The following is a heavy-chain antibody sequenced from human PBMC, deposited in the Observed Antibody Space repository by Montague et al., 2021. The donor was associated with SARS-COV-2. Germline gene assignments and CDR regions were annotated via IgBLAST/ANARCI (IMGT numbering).Heavy chain of an antibody. D-gene: IGHD3-3*01. CDR2: IYNGGGT. V-gene: IGHV4-59*01. J-gene: IGHJ6*02. CDR3: AREAVEKRVRTRMTGRLEENYYYVLDV. CDR1: GGSISNYY. Sequence: SETLSLTCTVSGGSISNYYWSWIRQPPGKGLEWIGYIYNGGGTNYNPSLRSRVTISVDPSEIQFSLRLSSVTAADTAVYYCAREAVEKRVRTRMTGRLEENYYYVLDVWGQGTTVIVSS.